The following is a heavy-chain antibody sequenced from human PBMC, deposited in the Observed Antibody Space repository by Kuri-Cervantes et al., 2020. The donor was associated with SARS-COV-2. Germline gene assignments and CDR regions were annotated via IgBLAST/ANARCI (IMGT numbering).Heavy chain of an antibody. CDR3: ATGSTSGWYRRDFDF. CDR1: GFIFIDYH. J-gene: IGHJ4*03. D-gene: IGHD6-19*01. CDR2: IRSKAYGGTT. Sequence: GESLKISCAASGFIFIDYHMTWIRQAPGKGLEWVGFIRSKAYGGTTEYAASVKGRFTISRDDSKSIAYLQMNSLKTEDTAVYYCATGSTSGWYRRDFDFWGQGTMVTVSS. V-gene: IGHV3-49*03.